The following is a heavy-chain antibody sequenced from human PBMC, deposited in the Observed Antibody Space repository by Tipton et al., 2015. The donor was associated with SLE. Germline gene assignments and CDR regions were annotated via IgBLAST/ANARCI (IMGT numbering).Heavy chain of an antibody. CDR2: IYYSGTT. CDR3: ARVYGSSYSHFDH. V-gene: IGHV4-59*01. J-gene: IGHJ4*02. D-gene: IGHD3-22*01. CDR1: GGSINNYY. Sequence: TLSLTCTVSGGSINNYYWSWIRQPPGKGLEWIGYIYYSGTTNSNPSLKSRVTISVDTSKNQFSLKLTSVTAADTAVYYCARVYGSSYSHFDHWGQGTLVTVSS.